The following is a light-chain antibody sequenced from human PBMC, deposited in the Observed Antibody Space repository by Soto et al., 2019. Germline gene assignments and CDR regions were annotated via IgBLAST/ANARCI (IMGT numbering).Light chain of an antibody. J-gene: IGKJ4*01. CDR1: QSVSSF. CDR3: QQRSGWPPLT. V-gene: IGKV3-11*01. CDR2: DAS. Sequence: DIVLTQSPATVSLSPGERATLSCRASQSVSSFLAWYQQKPGQAPRLLIYDASNRATGIPARFSGSGSGTDFTLTISSLEPEDVAIYYCQQRSGWPPLTFGGGTKVEIK.